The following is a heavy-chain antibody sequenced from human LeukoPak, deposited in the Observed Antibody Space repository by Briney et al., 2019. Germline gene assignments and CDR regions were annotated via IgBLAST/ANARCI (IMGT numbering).Heavy chain of an antibody. CDR2: VTPNSGGT. CDR1: GYTFTGYY. Sequence: HGASVKVSCKASGYTFTGYYMHWVRQAPGQGLEWMGWVTPNSGGTNYAQRFQGRVTMTRDTSISTAYMELSRLRSDDTAVYYCAREGGYGDYGYWGQGTLVTVSS. J-gene: IGHJ4*02. D-gene: IGHD4-17*01. V-gene: IGHV1-2*02. CDR3: AREGGYGDYGY.